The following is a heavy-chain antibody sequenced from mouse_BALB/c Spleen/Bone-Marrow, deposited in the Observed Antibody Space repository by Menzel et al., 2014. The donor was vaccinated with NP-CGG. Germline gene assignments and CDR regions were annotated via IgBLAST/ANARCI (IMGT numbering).Heavy chain of an antibody. CDR3: ARDIGRLLFDY. Sequence: EVQRVESGGGLVQPGGSLRLSCETSGFTFTDYYMNWVRQPPGKALEWLGFIRDKANGYTTEYSASVKGRFTISRDNSQSILYLQRNTLRAEDSATYYCARDIGRLLFDYWGQGTTLTVSS. CDR1: GFTFTDYY. CDR2: IRDKANGYTT. J-gene: IGHJ2*01. V-gene: IGHV7-3*02. D-gene: IGHD1-2*01.